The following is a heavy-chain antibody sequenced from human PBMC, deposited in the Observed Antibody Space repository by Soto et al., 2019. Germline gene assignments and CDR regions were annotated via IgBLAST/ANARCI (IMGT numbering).Heavy chain of an antibody. CDR3: ARVGDFWSGYYGNWFDP. D-gene: IGHD3-3*01. V-gene: IGHV4-59*01. CDR1: GGSISSYY. Sequence: SETLSLTCTVSGGSISSYYWSWIRQPPGKGLEWIGYIYYSGSTNYNPSLKSRVTISVDTSKNQFSLKMISVTAADTAVYYCARVGDFWSGYYGNWFDPWGQGTLVTVS. CDR2: IYYSGST. J-gene: IGHJ5*02.